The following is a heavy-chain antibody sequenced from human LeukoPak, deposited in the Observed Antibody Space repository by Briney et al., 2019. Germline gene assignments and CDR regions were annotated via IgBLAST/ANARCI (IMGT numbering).Heavy chain of an antibody. Sequence: SETLSLTCTVSGGSISSSSYYWGWIRQPPGKGLEWLGSIYYSGSTYYNPSLKSRVTISVDTSKNQFSLKLSSVTAADTAVYYCARGGLPPPERWGQGTLVTVSS. V-gene: IGHV4-39*01. CDR1: GGSISSSSYY. D-gene: IGHD3-16*01. CDR2: IYYSGST. CDR3: ARGGLPPPER. J-gene: IGHJ4*02.